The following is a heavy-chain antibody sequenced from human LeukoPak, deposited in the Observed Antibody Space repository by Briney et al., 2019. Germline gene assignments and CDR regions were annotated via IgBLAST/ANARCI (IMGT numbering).Heavy chain of an antibody. V-gene: IGHV3-74*01. J-gene: IGHJ4*02. CDR1: GFTFSSYW. CDR2: INSDGSST. CDR3: AKDTSRGTYAAYYFDS. Sequence: PGGSLRLSCAASGFTFSSYWMHWVRQAPGKGLVWVSRINSDGSSTSYADSVKGRFTISRDNAKNTLYLQMNSLGVDDTALYYCAKDTSRGTYAAYYFDSWGQGTLVTVSS.